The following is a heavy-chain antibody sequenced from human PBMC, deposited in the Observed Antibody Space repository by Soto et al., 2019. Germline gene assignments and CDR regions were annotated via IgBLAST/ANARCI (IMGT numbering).Heavy chain of an antibody. V-gene: IGHV4-31*03. D-gene: IGHD3-9*01. CDR2: IYYSGST. Sequence: TSETLSLTCTVSGGSISSGGYYWSWIRQHPGKGLEWIGYIYYSGSTYYNPSLKSRVTISVDTSKNQFSLKLSSVTAADTAVYYCARADHYDILTGPLGWFDPWGQGTLVTVSS. CDR3: ARADHYDILTGPLGWFDP. J-gene: IGHJ5*02. CDR1: GGSISSGGYY.